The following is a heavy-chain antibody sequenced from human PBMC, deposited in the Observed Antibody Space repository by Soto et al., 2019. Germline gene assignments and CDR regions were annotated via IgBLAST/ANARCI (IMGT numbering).Heavy chain of an antibody. CDR1: GFTFSSYG. Sequence: QVQLVESGGGVVQPGRSLRLSCAASGFTFSSYGMHWVRQAPGKGLEWMAVIWHDGNSKDYGDSVRGRFTVSRDNSKNTLYLQMDSLRAEDTAVYYCARDSSSGEGFDFWGQGTLVTVSS. D-gene: IGHD7-27*01. V-gene: IGHV3-33*01. CDR2: IWHDGNSK. CDR3: ARDSSSGEGFDF. J-gene: IGHJ4*02.